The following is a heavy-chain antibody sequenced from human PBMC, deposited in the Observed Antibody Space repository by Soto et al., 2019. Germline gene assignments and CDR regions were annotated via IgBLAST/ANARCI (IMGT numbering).Heavy chain of an antibody. V-gene: IGHV1-69*13. J-gene: IGHJ4*02. D-gene: IGHD3-10*01. CDR1: GGTFSSYA. CDR3: ASRVGQSQSGSYYKRYFDY. CDR2: IIPIFGTA. Sequence: GASVKVSCKASGGTFSSYAISWVRQAPGQGLEWMGGIIPIFGTANYAQKFQGRVTITADESTSTAYMELSSLRSEDTAMYYCASRVGQSQSGSYYKRYFDYWAQGTLVTSPQ.